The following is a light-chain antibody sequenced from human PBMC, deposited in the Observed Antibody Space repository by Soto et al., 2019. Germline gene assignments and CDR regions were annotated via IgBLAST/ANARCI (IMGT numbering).Light chain of an antibody. CDR3: QHYNSYSEA. CDR2: DAS. CDR1: QSISGW. J-gene: IGKJ1*01. Sequence: DIEMTQSPSTLSASVGDRVTIACRARQSISGWLAWYQQKPGKAPKLLIYDASSSKSGVPSRFSGSGSGTEFTLTISSLQPDDFATYYCQHYNSYSEAFGQGTKVDIK. V-gene: IGKV1-5*01.